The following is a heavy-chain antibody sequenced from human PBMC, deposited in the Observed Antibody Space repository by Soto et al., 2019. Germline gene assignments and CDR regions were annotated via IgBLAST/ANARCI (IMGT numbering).Heavy chain of an antibody. CDR3: AKALDSSSWYYYYGMDV. J-gene: IGHJ6*02. CDR1: GFTFSSYA. CDR2: ISGSGGST. Sequence: PGGSLRLSCAASGFTFSSYAMSWVRQAPGKGLEWVSAISGSGGSTYYADSVKGRFTISRDNSKNTLYLQMNSLRAEDTAVYYCAKALDSSSWYYYYGMDVWGQGTTVTVSS. D-gene: IGHD6-13*01. V-gene: IGHV3-23*01.